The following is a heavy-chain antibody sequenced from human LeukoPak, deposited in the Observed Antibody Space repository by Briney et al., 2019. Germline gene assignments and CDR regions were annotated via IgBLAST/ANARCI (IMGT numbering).Heavy chain of an antibody. CDR2: MYNSGST. Sequence: SETLSLTCTVSGGSISGSYWSWIRQPPGKGLEWIAYMYNSGSTNYNPSLKSRVTISIDTSKNQFSLKLSSLTAADTAIYYCARGIAYSGDYGYWGQGILVTVSS. V-gene: IGHV4-59*01. CDR3: ARGIAYSGDYGY. D-gene: IGHD4-17*01. J-gene: IGHJ4*02. CDR1: GGSISGSY.